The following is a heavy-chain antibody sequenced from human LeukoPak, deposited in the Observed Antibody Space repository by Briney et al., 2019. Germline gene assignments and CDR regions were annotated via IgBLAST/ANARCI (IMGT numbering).Heavy chain of an antibody. Sequence: SETLSLTCTVSGGSISSSSYYWGWIRQPPGKGLEWIGSIYYSGSTYYNPSLKSRVTISVDTSKNQFSLKLSSVTAADTAVYYCARDRSSSGYYYGVYFDYWGQGTLVTVSS. V-gene: IGHV4-39*07. CDR2: IYYSGST. J-gene: IGHJ4*02. D-gene: IGHD3-22*01. CDR3: ARDRSSSGYYYGVYFDY. CDR1: GGSISSSSYY.